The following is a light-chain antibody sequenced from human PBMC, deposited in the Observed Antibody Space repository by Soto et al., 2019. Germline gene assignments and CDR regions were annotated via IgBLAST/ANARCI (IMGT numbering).Light chain of an antibody. Sequence: QSVLTQPPSASGTPGQRVTISCSGSRSNIGSNTVHWYQQLPGTAPKLLIFDTNLRPSGVPDRFSGSKSGTSASLAISGLQSEDEADYYCATWDESLNGYAVFGSGTQLTVL. CDR1: RSNIGSNT. J-gene: IGLJ7*01. CDR3: ATWDESLNGYAV. V-gene: IGLV1-44*01. CDR2: DTN.